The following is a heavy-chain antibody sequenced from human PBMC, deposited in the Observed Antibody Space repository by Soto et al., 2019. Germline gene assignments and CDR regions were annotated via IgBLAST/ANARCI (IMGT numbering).Heavy chain of an antibody. D-gene: IGHD3-22*01. CDR2: IWYDGSNK. V-gene: IGHV3-33*01. CDR1: GFTFNSYG. J-gene: IGHJ4*02. Sequence: QVQLVESGGGVVQPGRSLSLSCAASGFTFNSYGMHWVRQAPGKGLEWVAVIWYDGSNKYYADSVKGRFIISKDNSKNTLYLQMNSLRAEDTAVYYCASDFDSSGSLHWGQGTLVTVSS. CDR3: ASDFDSSGSLH.